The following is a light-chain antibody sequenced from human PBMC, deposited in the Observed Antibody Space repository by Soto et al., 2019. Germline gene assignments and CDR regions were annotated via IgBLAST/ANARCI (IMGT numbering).Light chain of an antibody. CDR1: QSISSY. V-gene: IGKV1-39*01. CDR2: AAS. CDR3: QQSYSTPPWT. J-gene: IGKJ1*01. Sequence: DIPMTQSPSSLSASVGDRVTITCRASQSISSYLNWYQQKPGKAPKRLIYAASSLQSGVPSRFSGSGSGTDFTLTISSLQPEDFATYYCQQSYSTPPWTFGQGTKVEIK.